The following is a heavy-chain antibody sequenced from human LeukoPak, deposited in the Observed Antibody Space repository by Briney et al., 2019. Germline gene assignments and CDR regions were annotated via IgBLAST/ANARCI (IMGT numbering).Heavy chain of an antibody. D-gene: IGHD6-19*01. CDR2: ISSSSSYI. CDR3: ARSAVAGLDY. J-gene: IGHJ4*02. CDR1: GFTFSSYA. V-gene: IGHV3-21*01. Sequence: GGSLRLSCAASGFTFSSYAMSWVRQAPGKGLEWVSSISSSSSYIYYADSVKGRFTISRDNAKNSLYLQMNSLRAEDTAVYYCARSAVAGLDYWGQGTLVTVSS.